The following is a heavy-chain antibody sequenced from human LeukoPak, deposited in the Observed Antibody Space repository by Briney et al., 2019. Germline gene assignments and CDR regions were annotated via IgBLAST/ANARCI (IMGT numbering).Heavy chain of an antibody. CDR3: ARDGLYQDSDGFDSESFDY. Sequence: PGGSLRLSCAASGFTFSNAWMSWVRQAPGKGLEWVGRIKSKTDGGTTDYAAPVKGRFTISRDNSKNTLYLEMNSLRVEDTAVYYCARDGLYQDSDGFDSESFDYWGQGTLVSVSS. J-gene: IGHJ4*02. V-gene: IGHV3-15*05. CDR2: IKSKTDGGTT. D-gene: IGHD2-8*01. CDR1: GFTFSNAW.